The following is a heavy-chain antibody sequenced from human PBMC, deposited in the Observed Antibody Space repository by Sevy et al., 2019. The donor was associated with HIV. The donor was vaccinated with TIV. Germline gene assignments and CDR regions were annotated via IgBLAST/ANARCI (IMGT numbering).Heavy chain of an antibody. V-gene: IGHV3-53*01. CDR2: IYSDGTT. CDR3: VRADRPNQGDF. CDR1: GFTVSRNF. D-gene: IGHD6-6*01. J-gene: IGHJ4*02. Sequence: GGSLRLSCAASGFTVSRNFMSCIRQAPGKGLEWVSIIYSDGTTFYADSVKGRFTISRDNSRNTLYLQINTLRAEDTAVYYCVRADRPNQGDFWGQGTSVTVSS.